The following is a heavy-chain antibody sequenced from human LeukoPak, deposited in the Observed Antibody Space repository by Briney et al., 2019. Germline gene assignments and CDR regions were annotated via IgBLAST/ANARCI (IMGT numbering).Heavy chain of an antibody. CDR3: ARGLWDNGDRFDY. CDR2: IYHSGST. V-gene: IGHV4-38-2*02. J-gene: IGHJ4*02. Sequence: PSETLSLTCTVSGYSISSGYWWGWIRQPPGKGLEWIGSIYHSGSTYYHPSLKSRVTMSVDTSKNQFSLKLTSMTAADTAVYYCARGLWDNGDRFDYWGPGTLVTVSS. D-gene: IGHD4-17*01. CDR1: GYSISSGYW.